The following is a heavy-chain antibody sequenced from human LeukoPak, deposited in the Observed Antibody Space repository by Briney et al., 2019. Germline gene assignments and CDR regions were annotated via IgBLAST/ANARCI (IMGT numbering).Heavy chain of an antibody. CDR3: ARCRDGYKHFDY. Sequence: GSLSLSCAASGFTFPSYYMSWVRQAPGKGLEWVANIKHDGSEEFYVDSVKGRFAISRDNAKNSLFLQMNTLRAEDTAVYYCARCRDGYKHFDYWGQGVLVTVSS. V-gene: IGHV3-7*01. CDR1: GFTFPSYY. D-gene: IGHD5-24*01. CDR2: IKHDGSEE. J-gene: IGHJ4*02.